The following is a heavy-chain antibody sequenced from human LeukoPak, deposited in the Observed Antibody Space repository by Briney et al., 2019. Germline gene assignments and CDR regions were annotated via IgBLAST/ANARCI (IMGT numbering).Heavy chain of an antibody. CDR2: INPNSGGT. CDR3: ARDYIVGAAPNAFDI. V-gene: IGHV1-2*06. D-gene: IGHD1-26*01. J-gene: IGHJ3*02. CDR1: GYTFTGYY. Sequence: ASVKVSCKASGYTFTGYYMHWVRQAPGQGLEWMGRINPNSGGTNYAQKFQGRVTMTRDTSISTAYMELSRLRSDDTAVYYCARDYIVGAAPNAFDIWGQGTMVTVSS.